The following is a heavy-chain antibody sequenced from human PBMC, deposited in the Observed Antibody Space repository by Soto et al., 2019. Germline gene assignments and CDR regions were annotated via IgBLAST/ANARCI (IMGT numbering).Heavy chain of an antibody. J-gene: IGHJ3*02. CDR2: INPNSGGT. D-gene: IGHD2-2*01. CDR3: ARSVYCSSTSCYPFAFDI. Sequence: ASVKVSCKASGYTFTGYYMHWVRHAPGQGLEWMGWINPNSGGTNYAQKFQGWVTMTRDTSISTAYMELSRLRSDDTAVYYCARSVYCSSTSCYPFAFDIWGQGTMVTVSS. CDR1: GYTFTGYY. V-gene: IGHV1-2*04.